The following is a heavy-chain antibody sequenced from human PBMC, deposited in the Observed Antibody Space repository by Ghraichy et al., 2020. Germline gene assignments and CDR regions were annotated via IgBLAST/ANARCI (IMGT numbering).Heavy chain of an antibody. J-gene: IGHJ4*02. CDR1: GFTFSSYS. V-gene: IGHV3-48*01. CDR2: ISSSSSTI. D-gene: IGHD4-17*01. CDR3: ARDVVGDHIDY. Sequence: GGSLRLSCAASGFTFSSYSMNWVRQAPGKGLEWVSYISSSSSTIYYADSVKGRFTISRDNAKNSLYLQMNSLRAEDTAVYYCARDVVGDHIDYWVPGTLVTVFS.